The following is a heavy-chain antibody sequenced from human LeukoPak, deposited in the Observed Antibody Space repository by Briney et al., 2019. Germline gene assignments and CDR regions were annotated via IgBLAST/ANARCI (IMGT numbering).Heavy chain of an antibody. Sequence: PGGSLRLSCAASGFTFSSYWMSWVRQAPGKGLEWVANIKQDGSEKYYVDSVKGRFTISRDNAKNSLYLQMNSLRAEDTAVYYCARDPAGYYYGSGSYHDYWGQGTLVTVSS. CDR3: ARDPAGYYYGSGSYHDY. CDR2: IKQDGSEK. J-gene: IGHJ4*02. D-gene: IGHD3-10*01. V-gene: IGHV3-7*01. CDR1: GFTFSSYW.